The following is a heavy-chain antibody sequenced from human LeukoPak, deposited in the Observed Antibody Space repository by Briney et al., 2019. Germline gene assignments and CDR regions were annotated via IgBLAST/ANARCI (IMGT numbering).Heavy chain of an antibody. CDR3: AREAMRVMDY. CDR2: IYHSGST. Sequence: SETLSLTCTVSGYSISSGYYWGWIRQPPGKGLEWIGSIYHSGSTYYNPSLKSRVTTSVDTSKNQFSLKLSSVTAADTAVYYCAREAMRVMDYWGQGTLVTVSS. CDR1: GYSISSGYY. V-gene: IGHV4-38-2*02. D-gene: IGHD5-18*01. J-gene: IGHJ4*02.